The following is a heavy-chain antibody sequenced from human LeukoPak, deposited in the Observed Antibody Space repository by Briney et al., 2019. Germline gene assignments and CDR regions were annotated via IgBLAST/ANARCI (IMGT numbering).Heavy chain of an antibody. J-gene: IGHJ4*02. CDR3: PKAAYDILTGYPLSV. D-gene: IGHD3-9*01. CDR2: ISYDGSNK. CDR1: GFTFSSYA. V-gene: IGHV3-30-3*01. Sequence: PGGSLRLSCAASGFTFSSYAMHWVRQAPGKRLEWVAVISYDGSNKYYADSVKGRFTISRDNSKNTLYLQMNSLRAEDTAVYFCPKAAYDILTGYPLSVWGQGTLVTVSS.